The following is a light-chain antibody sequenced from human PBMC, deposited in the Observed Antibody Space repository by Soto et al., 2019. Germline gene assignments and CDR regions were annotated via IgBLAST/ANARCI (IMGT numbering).Light chain of an antibody. J-gene: IGLJ3*02. V-gene: IGLV1-47*01. Sequence: QSALTQPPSASGTPGQRVTISCSGSSSNIGSNYVYWYQQLPGTAPKLLIYRNNQRPSGVPDRFSGSKSGTSASLAISGLRSEDEADYYCAAWDDSLSGPVFGGGTKLNVL. CDR1: SSNIGSNY. CDR2: RNN. CDR3: AAWDDSLSGPV.